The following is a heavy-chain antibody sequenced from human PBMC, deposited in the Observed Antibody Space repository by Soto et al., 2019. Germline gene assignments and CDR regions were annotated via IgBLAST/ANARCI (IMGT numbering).Heavy chain of an antibody. D-gene: IGHD6-19*01. CDR1: GFTFSSYA. V-gene: IGHV3-23*01. CDR2: ISGSGGST. Sequence: GGSLRLSCAASGFTFSSYAMSWVRQAPGKGLEWVSAISGSGGSTYYADSVKGRFTISRDNTKNTLYLQMNSLRAEDTAVYYCAKDTGYSSGWADYWGQGTLVTVSS. CDR3: AKDTGYSSGWADY. J-gene: IGHJ4*02.